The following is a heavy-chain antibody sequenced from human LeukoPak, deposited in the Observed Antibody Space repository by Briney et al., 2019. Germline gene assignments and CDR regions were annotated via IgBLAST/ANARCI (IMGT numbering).Heavy chain of an antibody. CDR1: GFTFSSXX. J-gene: IGHJ4*02. Sequence: PGGSLRLSCAASGFTFSSXXXXXXXXXXXXXXXXXSAISGSGGSTYYADSVKGRFTISRDNSKNTLYLQMNSLRAEDTAVYYCAKFPIVVVPAAGYWGQGTLVTVSS. CDR3: AKFPIVVVPAAGY. D-gene: IGHD2-2*01. V-gene: IGHV3-23*01. CDR2: ISGSGGST.